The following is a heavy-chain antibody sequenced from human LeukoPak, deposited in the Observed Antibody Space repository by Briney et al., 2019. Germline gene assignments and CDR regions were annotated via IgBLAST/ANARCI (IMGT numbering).Heavy chain of an antibody. V-gene: IGHV3-7*01. D-gene: IGHD6-19*01. CDR2: IKQDGSEK. J-gene: IGHJ4*02. Sequence: GGSLRLSCAASGFTFSSYWMSWVRQAPGKGLEWVANIKQDGSEKYYVDSVKGRFTISRDNAKNSLYLQMNSLRAEDTAVYYCARVDEQWLSPMAPDYWGQGTLVPVSS. CDR1: GFTFSSYW. CDR3: ARVDEQWLSPMAPDY.